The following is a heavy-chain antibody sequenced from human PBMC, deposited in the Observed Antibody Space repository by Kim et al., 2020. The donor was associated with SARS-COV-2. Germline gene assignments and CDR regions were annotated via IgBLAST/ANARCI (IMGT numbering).Heavy chain of an antibody. Sequence: GGSLRLSCAASGFTFSSYGMHWVRQAPGKGLEWVAVIWYDGSNKYYADSVKGRFTISRDNSKNTLYLQMNSLRAEDTAVYYCAKDWMEEAFGSGSYSPLYYFDYWGQGTLVTVSS. J-gene: IGHJ4*02. CDR1: GFTFSSYG. V-gene: IGHV3-33*06. CDR2: IWYDGSNK. D-gene: IGHD3-10*01. CDR3: AKDWMEEAFGSGSYSPLYYFDY.